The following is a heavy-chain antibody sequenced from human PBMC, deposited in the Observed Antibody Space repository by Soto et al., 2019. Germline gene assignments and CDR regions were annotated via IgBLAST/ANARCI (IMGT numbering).Heavy chain of an antibody. D-gene: IGHD1-1*01. Sequence: EVQLLESGGGLVQPGGSLRLSCAASGFTFSTYAMNWVRQAPGNGLEWVSAISGSGGSIHYADSVKGRFTISRDNSKNTLYLKMNSLRDGDTAVYHCVKGYWKGDVWGQGTTVTVSS. J-gene: IGHJ6*02. CDR2: ISGSGGSI. V-gene: IGHV3-23*01. CDR1: GFTFSTYA. CDR3: VKGYWKGDV.